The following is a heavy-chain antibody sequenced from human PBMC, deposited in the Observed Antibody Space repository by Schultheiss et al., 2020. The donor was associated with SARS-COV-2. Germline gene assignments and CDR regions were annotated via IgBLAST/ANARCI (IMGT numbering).Heavy chain of an antibody. CDR3: ARHVVAAGPSFDY. Sequence: SETLSLTCAVYGGSFSGYYWSWIRQPPGKGLEWIGEINHSGSTYYNPSLKSRVTISVDTSKNQFSLKLSSVTAADTAVYYCARHVVAAGPSFDYWGQGTLVTVSS. CDR2: INHSGST. V-gene: IGHV4-34*01. CDR1: GGSFSGYY. D-gene: IGHD6-6*01. J-gene: IGHJ4*02.